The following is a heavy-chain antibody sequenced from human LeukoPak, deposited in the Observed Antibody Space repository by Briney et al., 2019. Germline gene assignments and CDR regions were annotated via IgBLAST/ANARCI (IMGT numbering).Heavy chain of an antibody. CDR2: ISSDGSHK. V-gene: IGHV3-30*03. CDR3: ARDRGSFINWFDP. Sequence: GGSLRLSCAASGFTFSNSGMHWVRQAPGKGLEWVALISSDGSHKYYADSVKGRFSISRDNSKNTLYLQMNSLRAEDTAAYYCARDRGSFINWFDPWGQGSLVTVSS. CDR1: GFTFSNSG. J-gene: IGHJ5*02.